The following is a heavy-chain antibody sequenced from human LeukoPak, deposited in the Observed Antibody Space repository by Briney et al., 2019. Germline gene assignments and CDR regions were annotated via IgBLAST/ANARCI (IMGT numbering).Heavy chain of an antibody. CDR1: GFTFSSCG. V-gene: IGHV3-33*01. J-gene: IGHJ4*02. CDR3: ARAARIQLWSYYFDY. D-gene: IGHD5-18*01. Sequence: PGGSLRLSCAASGFTFSSCGMHWVRQAPGKGLEWVAVIWYDGSNKYYADSVKGRFTISRDNSKNTLYLQMNSLRAEDTAVYYCARAARIQLWSYYFDYWGQGTLVTVSS. CDR2: IWYDGSNK.